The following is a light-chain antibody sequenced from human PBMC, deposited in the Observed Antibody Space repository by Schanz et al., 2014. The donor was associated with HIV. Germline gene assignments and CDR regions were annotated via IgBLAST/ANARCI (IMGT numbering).Light chain of an antibody. CDR3: QQANSFPFT. CDR2: GAS. V-gene: IGKV1-12*02. CDR1: QSINTY. Sequence: DIQMTQSPSTLSASVGDRVTITCRASQSINTYLAWYQQKPGKAPKLLIYGASNLQGGVPSRFSGSGSGTDFTLTISSLQPEDFATYYCQQANSFPFTFGGGTKVEIK. J-gene: IGKJ4*01.